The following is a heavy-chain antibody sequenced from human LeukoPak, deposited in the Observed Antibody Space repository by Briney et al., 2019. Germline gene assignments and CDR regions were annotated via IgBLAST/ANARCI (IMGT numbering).Heavy chain of an antibody. CDR2: ISSSSSYI. V-gene: IGHV3-21*01. CDR3: ARDFSMGPYGMDV. Sequence: PGGSLRLSCAASGFTFSSYSMNWVRQAPGKGLEWVSSISSSSSYIYYADSVKGRFTISRDNAKNSLYLQMNSLRAEDTAVYYCARDFSMGPYGMDVWGQGTTVTVSS. CDR1: GFTFSSYS. D-gene: IGHD1-26*01. J-gene: IGHJ6*02.